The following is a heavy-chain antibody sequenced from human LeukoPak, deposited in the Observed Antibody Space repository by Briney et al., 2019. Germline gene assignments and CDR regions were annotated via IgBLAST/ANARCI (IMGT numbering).Heavy chain of an antibody. CDR1: GFTFSSSS. D-gene: IGHD3-10*01. CDR3: ARGPGDFDY. V-gene: IGHV3-53*04. Sequence: PGGSLRLSCAASGFTFSSSSMNWVRQAPGKGLEWVSVIYSGGSTYYADSVKGRFTISRHNSKNTLYLQMNSLRAEDTAVYYCARGPGDFDYWGQGTLVTVSS. J-gene: IGHJ4*02. CDR2: IYSGGST.